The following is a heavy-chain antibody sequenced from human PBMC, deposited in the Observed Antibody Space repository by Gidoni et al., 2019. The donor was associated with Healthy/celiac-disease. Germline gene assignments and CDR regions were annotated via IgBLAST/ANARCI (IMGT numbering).Heavy chain of an antibody. V-gene: IGHV1-69*01. D-gene: IGHD5-12*01. CDR1: GGALSSYA. CDR2: IIPIFGTA. CDR3: ARETEMATTSWGMDV. Sequence: QVQLVQSGAEVKKHGSSVKVSCKASGGALSSYAISWVRQAPGQGLEWMGGIIPIFGTANYAQKFQGRVTITADESTSTAYMKLSSLRSEDTAVYYCARETEMATTSWGMDVWGQGTTVTVSS. J-gene: IGHJ6*02.